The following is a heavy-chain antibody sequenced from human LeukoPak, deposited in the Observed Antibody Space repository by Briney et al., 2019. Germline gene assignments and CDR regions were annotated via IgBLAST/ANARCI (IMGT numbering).Heavy chain of an antibody. CDR1: GFTYSSYS. J-gene: IGHJ6*02. Sequence: PGGSLRLSCAASGFTYSSYSMNWARQTPGKGLEWVSSIISSSSYIYYADSVKGRFTISRDNAKNSLYLQMNSLRAEDTAVYYCARELWGSGSYYIEDYYYYGMDVWGQGTTVTVSS. CDR2: IISSSSYI. CDR3: ARELWGSGSYYIEDYYYYGMDV. V-gene: IGHV3-21*01. D-gene: IGHD3-10*01.